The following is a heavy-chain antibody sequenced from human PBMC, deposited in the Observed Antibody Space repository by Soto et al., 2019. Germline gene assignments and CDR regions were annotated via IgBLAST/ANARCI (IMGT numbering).Heavy chain of an antibody. Sequence: GASVKVSCKASGYTFTSYAMHWVRQAPGQRLEWMGWINAGNGNTKYSQKFQGRVTITRDTSASTAYMELSSLRSEDTAVYYCARCFVVGATCQYRGQGTPVTVSS. CDR3: ARCFVVGATCQY. J-gene: IGHJ1*01. CDR2: INAGNGNT. D-gene: IGHD1-26*01. V-gene: IGHV1-3*01. CDR1: GYTFTSYA.